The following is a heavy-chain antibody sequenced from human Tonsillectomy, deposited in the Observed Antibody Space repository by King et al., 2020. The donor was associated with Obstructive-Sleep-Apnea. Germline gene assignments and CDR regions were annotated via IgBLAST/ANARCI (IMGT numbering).Heavy chain of an antibody. Sequence: VQLVESGGGLVHPGGSLRLSCAASGFTFDYSPMSWFRQAPGKGLDWVSTIVGSGFSSYYADSVKGRLTISRDNSKNSLYLQMSSLRVEDTAIYFCAKVPVEAIPNDYFDYWGQGTLVTVSS. J-gene: IGHJ4*02. V-gene: IGHV3-23*04. CDR2: IVGSGFSS. CDR1: GFTFDYSP. D-gene: IGHD2-8*01. CDR3: AKVPVEAIPNDYFDY.